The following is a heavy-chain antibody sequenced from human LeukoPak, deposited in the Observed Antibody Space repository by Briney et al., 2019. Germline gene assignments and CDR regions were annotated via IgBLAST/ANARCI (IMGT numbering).Heavy chain of an antibody. CDR2: ISGSGGGT. V-gene: IGHV3-23*01. CDR1: GFTFSSYA. CDR3: AKAVGWGGYDAFDN. D-gene: IGHD3-16*01. Sequence: GGSLRLSCAASGFTFSSYAMSWVRQAPGKGLDWVSSISGSGGGTYYADSVKGRFAISRDKSKNTLYLQMNSLRAEATAVYYCAKAVGWGGYDAFDNWGQGTMVTVSS. J-gene: IGHJ3*02.